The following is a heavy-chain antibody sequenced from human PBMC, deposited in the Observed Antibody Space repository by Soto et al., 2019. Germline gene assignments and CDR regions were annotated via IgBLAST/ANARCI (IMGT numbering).Heavy chain of an antibody. V-gene: IGHV4-30-4*08. J-gene: IGHJ4*02. CDR2: ISYSGST. CDR3: ATMGTPATGLYYFDY. D-gene: IGHD1-7*01. CDR1: GGSMTRSGYY. Sequence: SETLSLTCTVAGGSMTRSGYYWGWIRQPPGKGLEWIGFISYSGSTYYNASLKSRVTISVDTSKNQFSLNLSFVTAADTAVYYCATMGTPATGLYYFDYWGQGTLVTVSS.